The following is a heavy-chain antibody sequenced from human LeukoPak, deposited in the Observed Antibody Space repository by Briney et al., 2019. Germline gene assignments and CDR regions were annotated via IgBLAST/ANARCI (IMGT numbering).Heavy chain of an antibody. V-gene: IGHV4-39*01. Sequence: KTSETLSLTCTVSGGSVSSSFYYWGWIRQPPGKGLERIGSMYFSGSTHYNPSLKSQVTISVDTSKNQFSLKLTSVTAADTAVYYCANAASYSVDYWGQGTLVTVSS. CDR3: ANAASYSVDY. CDR2: MYFSGST. J-gene: IGHJ4*02. CDR1: GGSVSSSFYY. D-gene: IGHD1-26*01.